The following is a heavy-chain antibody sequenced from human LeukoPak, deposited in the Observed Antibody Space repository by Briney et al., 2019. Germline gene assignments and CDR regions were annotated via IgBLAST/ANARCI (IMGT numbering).Heavy chain of an antibody. Sequence: SQTLSLTRAISGDSVSSNSAAWNWIRQSPSRGLEWLGRTYYRSKWYNDYAVSVKSRITINPDTSKNQFSLQLNSVTPEDTAVYYCASLYDSSGYFDYWGQGTLVTVSS. D-gene: IGHD3-22*01. CDR2: TYYRSKWYN. CDR3: ASLYDSSGYFDY. V-gene: IGHV6-1*01. J-gene: IGHJ4*02. CDR1: GDSVSSNSAA.